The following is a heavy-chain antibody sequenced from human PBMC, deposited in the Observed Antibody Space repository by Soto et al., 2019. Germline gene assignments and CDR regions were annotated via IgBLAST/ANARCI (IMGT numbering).Heavy chain of an antibody. D-gene: IGHD6-13*01. Sequence: ASVKVSCKASGYTFTSYYMHWVRQAPGQGLEWMGIINPSGGSTSCAEKFQGRVTMTRDTSTSTVYMELSSLRSEDTAVYYCARVPLEAGPSVLSQPEATNYYYGMDVWGQGTTVTVSS. V-gene: IGHV1-46*01. CDR1: GYTFTSYY. CDR2: INPSGGST. CDR3: ARVPLEAGPSVLSQPEATNYYYGMDV. J-gene: IGHJ6*02.